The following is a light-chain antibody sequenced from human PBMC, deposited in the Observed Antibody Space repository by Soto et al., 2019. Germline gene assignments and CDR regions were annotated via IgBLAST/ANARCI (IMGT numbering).Light chain of an antibody. J-gene: IGKJ1*01. Sequence: EIVLTQSPGTLSLSPGESASLSCRATQSVRSTYLAWYQQKSGQAPRLLIYGASTRATGIPERFSGSGSGTDFTLTISRLEPEDFAVYYCQQYGSSPLTFGQGTKVEIK. V-gene: IGKV3-20*01. CDR2: GAS. CDR1: QSVRSTY. CDR3: QQYGSSPLT.